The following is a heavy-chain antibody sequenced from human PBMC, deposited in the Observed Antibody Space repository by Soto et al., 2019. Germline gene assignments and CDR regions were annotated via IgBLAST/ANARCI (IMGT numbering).Heavy chain of an antibody. V-gene: IGHV4-61*01. CDR1: GGSFKSGSYS. CDR2: VYHTGRT. J-gene: IGHJ4*02. CDR3: ATDFAYFGS. D-gene: IGHD3-3*01. Sequence: QVQLQESGPGLVKPSETLSLTCTVSGGSFKSGSYSWSWIRQPPGKGLEWIGYVYHTGRTSYNPSLKSRVSISMDTSKNQFSLNLDSVSAAATAVYFSATDFAYFGSWGEGTLVTVSS.